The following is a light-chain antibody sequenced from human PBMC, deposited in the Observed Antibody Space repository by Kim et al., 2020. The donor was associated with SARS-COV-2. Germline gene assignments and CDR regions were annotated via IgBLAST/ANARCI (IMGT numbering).Light chain of an antibody. CDR1: SGHSSYA. Sequence: QPVLTQSPSASAPLGASVKLTCTLSSGHSSYAIAWHQHQPEKGPRYLMKINSDGSHRRGDGVPDRFSGSSSRSGTERYLTISSLQSEDEADYYCQTWGTGNWMFGGGTQLTVL. J-gene: IGLJ3*02. CDR2: INSDGSH. CDR3: QTWGTGNWM. V-gene: IGLV4-69*01.